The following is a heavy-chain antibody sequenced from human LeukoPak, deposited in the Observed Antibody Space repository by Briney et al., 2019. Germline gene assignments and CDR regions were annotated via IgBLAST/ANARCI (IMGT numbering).Heavy chain of an antibody. CDR1: GGTFSSYA. D-gene: IGHD4-17*01. CDR2: IIPIFGTA. Sequence: SVKVSCKASGGTFSSYAISWVRQAPGQGLEWMGGIIPIFGTANYAQKFQGRVTITTDESTSTAYMELSSLRSEDTAVYYCARERRGTTVTSFDCWGQGTLVTVSS. CDR3: ARERRGTTVTSFDC. J-gene: IGHJ4*02. V-gene: IGHV1-69*05.